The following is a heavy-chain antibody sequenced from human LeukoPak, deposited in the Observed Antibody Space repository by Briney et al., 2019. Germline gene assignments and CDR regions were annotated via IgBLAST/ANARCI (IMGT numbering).Heavy chain of an antibody. Sequence: GGSLRLSCAASGFTFSSYSMNWVRQAPGKGLEWVSSISGSSSYIYYADSVKGRFTISRDSAKNSLYLQMNSLRAEDTAVYYCAREFTKGYWGQGTLVTVSS. J-gene: IGHJ4*02. V-gene: IGHV3-21*01. CDR1: GFTFSSYS. CDR2: ISGSSSYI. D-gene: IGHD3-3*01. CDR3: AREFTKGY.